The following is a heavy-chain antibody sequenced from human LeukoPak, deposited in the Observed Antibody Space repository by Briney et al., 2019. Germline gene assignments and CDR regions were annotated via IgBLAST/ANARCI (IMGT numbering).Heavy chain of an antibody. Sequence: PSETLSLTCSVSGYSINSGYYWGWIRQPPGKGLEWIGRMFHTGTTHYNPSLKGRVAISIDTAKNQFSLRLTSVTAADTAVYFCARANYGDYVLSDHWGQGTLVTVSS. J-gene: IGHJ5*02. V-gene: IGHV4-38-2*02. CDR3: ARANYGDYVLSDH. CDR1: GYSINSGYY. D-gene: IGHD4-17*01. CDR2: MFHTGTT.